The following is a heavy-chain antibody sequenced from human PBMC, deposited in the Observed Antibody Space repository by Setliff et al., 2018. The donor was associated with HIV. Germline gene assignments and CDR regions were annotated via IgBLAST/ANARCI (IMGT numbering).Heavy chain of an antibody. J-gene: IGHJ1*01. D-gene: IGHD4-17*01. V-gene: IGHV5-51*01. Sequence: GESLKISCKASGYSFTIYWIGWVRQMPGKGLEWMGVIYPGDSDTRYSPSFQSQVTISADKSITTAYVQWSSLKASDTAMYYCATWTRAETSENFQHWGQGTLVTVSS. CDR3: ATWTRAETSENFQH. CDR2: IYPGDSDT. CDR1: GYSFTIYW.